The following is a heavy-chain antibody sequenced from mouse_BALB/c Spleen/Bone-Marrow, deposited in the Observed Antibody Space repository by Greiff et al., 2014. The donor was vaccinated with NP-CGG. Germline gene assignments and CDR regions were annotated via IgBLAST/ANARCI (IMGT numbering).Heavy chain of an antibody. CDR3: ARGNYGNYVDYFDY. CDR1: GFTFSSYG. CDR2: INSNGGST. D-gene: IGHD2-1*01. Sequence: EVMLVESGGGLVQPGGSLKLSCAASGFTFSSYGMSWVRQTPDKRLEFVASINSNGGSTYYPDSVKGRFTISGDNAKNTLSLQMSSLKSEDTAMNYCARGNYGNYVDYFDYWGQGTTLTVSS. V-gene: IGHV5-6-3*01. J-gene: IGHJ2*01.